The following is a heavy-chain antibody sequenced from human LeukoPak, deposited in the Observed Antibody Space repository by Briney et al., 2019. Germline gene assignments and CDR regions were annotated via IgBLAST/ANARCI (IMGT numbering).Heavy chain of an antibody. D-gene: IGHD5-18*01. V-gene: IGHV3-11*01. CDR2: ISSSGSTI. J-gene: IGHJ4*02. CDR3: AKAINSYGGYYFDY. Sequence: GGSLRLSCAASGFTFSDYYMSWIRQAPGKGLEWVSYISSSGSTIYYADSVKGRFTISRDNSKNTLYLQMNSLRAEDTAVYYCAKAINSYGGYYFDYWGQGTLVTVSS. CDR1: GFTFSDYY.